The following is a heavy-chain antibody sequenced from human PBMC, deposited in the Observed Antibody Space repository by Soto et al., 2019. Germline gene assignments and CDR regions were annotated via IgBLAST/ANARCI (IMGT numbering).Heavy chain of an antibody. V-gene: IGHV6-1*01. J-gene: IGHJ4*02. CDR1: GDSVSDSSVS. CDR2: TGYQSEWSS. CDR3: ARDGKWRLDY. Sequence: QVQLQQSGPGLVKPSQTLSLTCAISGDSVSDSSVSWNWIRQSPSRGLEWLGRTGYQSEWSSVYEVSVTGRVTINADTFKTQLSLHLNPVTPEDTAVYCCARDGKWRLDYWGQGALVTVSS. D-gene: IGHD2-8*01.